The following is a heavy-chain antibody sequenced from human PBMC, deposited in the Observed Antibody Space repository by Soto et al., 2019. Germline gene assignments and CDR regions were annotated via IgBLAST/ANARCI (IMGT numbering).Heavy chain of an antibody. V-gene: IGHV3-30*18. J-gene: IGHJ5*02. CDR1: GFTFSSYG. CDR2: ISYDGSNK. D-gene: IGHD5-18*01. Sequence: GGSLRLSCAASGFTFSSYGMHWVRQAPGKGLEWVAVISYDGSNKYYADSVKGRFTISRDNSQNTLYLQMNSLRAEDTAVYYCAKDSGLVDTAMARRYNWFDPWGQGTLVTVSS. CDR3: AKDSGLVDTAMARRYNWFDP.